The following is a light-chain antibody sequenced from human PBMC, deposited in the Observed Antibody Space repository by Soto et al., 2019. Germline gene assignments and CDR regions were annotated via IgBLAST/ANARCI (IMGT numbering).Light chain of an antibody. CDR2: DAS. CDR3: QQRSNWRFT. Sequence: EIVLTQSPATLSLSPGERATLSCRASQSVSSYLAWYQQKPGQAPRLLIYDASNRATGIPARFSGGGSGTDFTLTISSREPYEFAVYYCQQRSNWRFTFGPGTRVDIK. J-gene: IGKJ3*01. CDR1: QSVSSY. V-gene: IGKV3-11*01.